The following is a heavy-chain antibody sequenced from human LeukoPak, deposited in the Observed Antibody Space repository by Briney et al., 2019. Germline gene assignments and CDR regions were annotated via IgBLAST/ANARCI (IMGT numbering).Heavy chain of an antibody. Sequence: ASVKVSCKASGGAFSSYAISWVRQAPGQGLEWMGWISAYNGNTNYAQKLQGRVTMTTDTSTSTAYMELRSLRSDDTAVYYCARARAGIAAAGVFDYWGQGTLVTVSS. CDR3: ARARAGIAAAGVFDY. V-gene: IGHV1-18*01. D-gene: IGHD6-13*01. CDR1: GGAFSSYA. J-gene: IGHJ4*02. CDR2: ISAYNGNT.